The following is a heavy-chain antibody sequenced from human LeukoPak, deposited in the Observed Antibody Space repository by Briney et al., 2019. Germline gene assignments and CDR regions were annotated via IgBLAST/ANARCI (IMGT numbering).Heavy chain of an antibody. D-gene: IGHD4-17*01. CDR1: GGTFSSYA. CDR2: IIPIFGTA. Sequence: SVKVSCKASGGTFSSYAISWVRQAPGQGLEWMGRIIPIFGTANYAQKFQGRVTITTDESTSTAYMELSSLRAEDTAVYYCARDTVLYGDDAFDIWGQGTMVTVSS. V-gene: IGHV1-69*05. J-gene: IGHJ3*02. CDR3: ARDTVLYGDDAFDI.